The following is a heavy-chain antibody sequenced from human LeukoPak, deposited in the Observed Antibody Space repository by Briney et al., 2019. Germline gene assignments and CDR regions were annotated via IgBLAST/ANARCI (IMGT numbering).Heavy chain of an antibody. CDR3: ARGPYTNGHYFDY. Sequence: GGSLRLSCAASGFTFSDYAMNWVRQAPGKGLEWVSYISTSSTTIYYADFVKGRFTISRDNARNSLYLQMNSLRAEDTAVYYCARGPYTNGHYFDYWGQGTLATVSS. J-gene: IGHJ4*02. V-gene: IGHV3-48*04. CDR2: ISTSSTTI. CDR1: GFTFSDYA. D-gene: IGHD6-19*01.